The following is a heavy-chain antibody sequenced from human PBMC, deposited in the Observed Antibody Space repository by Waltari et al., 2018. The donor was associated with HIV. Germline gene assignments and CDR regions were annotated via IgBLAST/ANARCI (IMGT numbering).Heavy chain of an antibody. CDR1: GYTFSAYA. J-gene: IGHJ6*02. CDR2: NNNEGGQT. Sequence: VQLVQSGAEVKRPGASVRVSCTSSGYTFSAYAINWVRQAPGQGLEWMGWNNNEGGQTNVAEKCQGRVTMTTDTSKSTPSMELRSLRSDDTAVYFGARGVALVRGVKIRGHMDVWGQGTTVTVSS. CDR3: ARGVALVRGVKIRGHMDV. V-gene: IGHV1-18*01. D-gene: IGHD3-10*01.